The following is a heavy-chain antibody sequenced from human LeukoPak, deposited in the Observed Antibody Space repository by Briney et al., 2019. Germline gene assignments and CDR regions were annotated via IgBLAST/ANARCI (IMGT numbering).Heavy chain of an antibody. CDR1: GFTFSSYW. CDR2: IKQDGSEK. D-gene: IGHD3-10*01. CDR3: ARGAAYYYGSGSYYPSLYFDY. Sequence: GGSLRLSCAASGFTFSSYWMSWVRQAPGKGLGWVANIKQDGSEKYYVDSVKGRFTISRDNAKNSLYLQMNSLRAEDTAVYYCARGAAYYYGSGSYYPSLYFDYWGQGTLVTVSS. J-gene: IGHJ4*02. V-gene: IGHV3-7*01.